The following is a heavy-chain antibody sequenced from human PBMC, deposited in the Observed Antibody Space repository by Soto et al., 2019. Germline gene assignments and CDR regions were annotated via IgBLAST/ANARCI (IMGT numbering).Heavy chain of an antibody. CDR2: IYYSGST. Sequence: QLQLQESGPGLVKPSETLSLTCTVSGGSISSSSYYWGWIRQPPGKGLEWIGSIYYSGSTYYNPSLKSRVTMSVDTSNNQFSLKLSSVTAADTAVYYCARQGSSSWYSHWGQGTLVTVSS. CDR1: GGSISSSSYY. V-gene: IGHV4-39*01. D-gene: IGHD6-13*01. CDR3: ARQGSSSWYSH. J-gene: IGHJ4*02.